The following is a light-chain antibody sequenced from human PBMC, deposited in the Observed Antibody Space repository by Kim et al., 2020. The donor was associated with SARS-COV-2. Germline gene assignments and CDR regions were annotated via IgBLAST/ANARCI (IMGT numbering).Light chain of an antibody. CDR2: DNN. CDR1: SSNIGNNY. V-gene: IGLV1-51*01. J-gene: IGLJ2*01. CDR3: GTWDSSLSAVV. Sequence: QSVLTQPPLVSAAPGQKVTISCSGSSSNIGNNYVAWYQQLPGTAPKFLIYDNNKRPSGIPDRFSGSKSGTSATLGITGLQTGDEADYYCGTWDSSLSAVVFGGGTQLTVL.